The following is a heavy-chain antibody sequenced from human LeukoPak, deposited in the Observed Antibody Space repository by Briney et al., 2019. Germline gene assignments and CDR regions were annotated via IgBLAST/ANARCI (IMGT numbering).Heavy chain of an antibody. Sequence: SETLSLTCAVYGGPFSGYYWSWIRQPPGKGLEWIEEINHSGSTNYNPSLKSRVTISVDTSKNQFSLKLSSVTAADTAVYYCARLGGQGSSGSGNYWGQGTLVTVSS. CDR1: GGPFSGYY. V-gene: IGHV4-34*01. D-gene: IGHD6-19*01. CDR2: INHSGST. CDR3: ARLGGQGSSGSGNY. J-gene: IGHJ4*02.